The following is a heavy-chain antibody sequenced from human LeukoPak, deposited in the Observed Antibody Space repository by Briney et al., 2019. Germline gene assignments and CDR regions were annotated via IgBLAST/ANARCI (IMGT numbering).Heavy chain of an antibody. CDR3: ASRQISGLDAFDI. J-gene: IGHJ3*02. CDR1: GGSISSGGYY. V-gene: IGHV4-31*03. CDR2: IYYSGST. D-gene: IGHD2-15*01. Sequence: PSETLSLTCTVSGGSISSGGYYWSWIRQHPGRGLEWIVYIYYSGSTYYNPSLKSRVTISVNTSKNQFSLKLSSVTAADTAVYYCASRQISGLDAFDIWGQGTMVTVSS.